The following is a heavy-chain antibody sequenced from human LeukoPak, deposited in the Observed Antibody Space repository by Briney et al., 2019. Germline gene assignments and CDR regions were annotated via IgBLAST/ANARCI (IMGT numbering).Heavy chain of an antibody. D-gene: IGHD3-9*01. CDR3: ARVYDILTGSICFDY. CDR2: ISAYNGNT. V-gene: IGHV1-18*01. Sequence: ASVKVSCKASGYTFTSYGISWVRQAPGQGLEWMGWISAYNGNTNYAQKLQGRVTMTTDTSTSTAYMELRSLRSDDTAVYYCARVYDILTGSICFDYWGQGTLVTVSS. J-gene: IGHJ4*02. CDR1: GYTFTSYG.